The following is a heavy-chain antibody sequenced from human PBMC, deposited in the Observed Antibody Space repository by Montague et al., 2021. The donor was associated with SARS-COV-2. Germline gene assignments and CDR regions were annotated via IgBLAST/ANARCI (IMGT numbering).Heavy chain of an antibody. CDR1: GFTFSSYG. J-gene: IGHJ6*02. V-gene: IGHV3-30*18. CDR2: ISYDGSNK. CDR3: AKDPRVYYYGSGSYYNGMDV. Sequence: SLRLSCAASGFTFSSYGMHWVRQAPGKGLEWVAVISYDGSNKYYAASVKGRFTISRDKFKNTLYLQMNSLRPEDTAVYYCAKDPRVYYYGSGSYYNGMDVWGQGTTVTVSS. D-gene: IGHD3-10*01.